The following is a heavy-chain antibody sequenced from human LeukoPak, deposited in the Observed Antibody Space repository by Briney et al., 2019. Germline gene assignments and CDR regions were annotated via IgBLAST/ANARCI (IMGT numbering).Heavy chain of an antibody. CDR1: GFTFSGYW. V-gene: IGHV3-7*02. J-gene: IGHJ4*02. CDR2: IKPDGSEI. D-gene: IGHD2-15*01. Sequence: GGSLRLSCAASGFTFSGYWMGWVSQAPGKGLEWVANIKPDGSEIYYVDSVKGRFTISRDNAKNSLYLQMNSLRVEDTAVYYCTRSLDYWGQGTLVTVSS. CDR3: TRSLDY.